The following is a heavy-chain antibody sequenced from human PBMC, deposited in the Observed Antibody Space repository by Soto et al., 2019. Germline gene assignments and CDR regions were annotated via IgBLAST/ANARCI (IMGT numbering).Heavy chain of an antibody. V-gene: IGHV4-39*02. Sequence: QLQLQESCPRLVKPSDTLSLICDVSGDSISSSTYYWGWIRQPPGKGLEWLASIYYSGAAYYNPSLRSRVSISVDTSNNRFSLALTSLTAADTAVYFCARLAYSGYFQTWGQGSLVTVSS. J-gene: IGHJ1*01. CDR3: ARLAYSGYFQT. CDR1: GDSISSSTYY. D-gene: IGHD2-21*01. CDR2: IYYSGAA.